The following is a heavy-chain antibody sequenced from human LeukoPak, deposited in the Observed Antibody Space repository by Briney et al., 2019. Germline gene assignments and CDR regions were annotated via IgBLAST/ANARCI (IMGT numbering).Heavy chain of an antibody. CDR1: GFTFSRYD. CDR3: ARDQIVVVNDWFAP. V-gene: IGHV3-30-3*01. J-gene: IGHJ5*02. D-gene: IGHD3-22*01. CDR2: ISYDGSNK. Sequence: PGGSLRLSCAASGFTFSRYDMHWVRQAPAKGLEWVAFISYDGSNKYYPDSAKGRFTISRDNSKNTLFLQMNSLSAEDTAVYYCARDQIVVVNDWFAPWGQGTLVTVSS.